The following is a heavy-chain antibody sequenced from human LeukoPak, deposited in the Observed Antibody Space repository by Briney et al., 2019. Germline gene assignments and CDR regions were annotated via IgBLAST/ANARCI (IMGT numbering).Heavy chain of an antibody. CDR1: GYTFTSYG. V-gene: IGHV1-18*01. Sequence: ASVKVSCKASGYTFTSYGISWVRQAPGQGVEWMGWISAYNGNTNYAQKLQGRVTMTTDTSTSTAYTEPRRLRSDDPAVSYRARGEYSSSGYCYWGQGTLVTVSS. J-gene: IGHJ4*02. CDR3: ARGEYSSSGYCY. CDR2: ISAYNGNT. D-gene: IGHD6-13*01.